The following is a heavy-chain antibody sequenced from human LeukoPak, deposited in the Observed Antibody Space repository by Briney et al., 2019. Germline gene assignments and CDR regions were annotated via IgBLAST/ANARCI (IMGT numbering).Heavy chain of an antibody. J-gene: IGHJ3*02. D-gene: IGHD1-1*01. Sequence: ASVKVSCKASGYTFTSYGISWVRQAPGQGLKWMGWISAYNGNTNYAQKLQGRVTMTTDTSTSTAYMELRSLRSDDTAVYYCASNWNDGTDAFDIWGQGTMVTVSS. CDR1: GYTFTSYG. CDR2: ISAYNGNT. V-gene: IGHV1-18*01. CDR3: ASNWNDGTDAFDI.